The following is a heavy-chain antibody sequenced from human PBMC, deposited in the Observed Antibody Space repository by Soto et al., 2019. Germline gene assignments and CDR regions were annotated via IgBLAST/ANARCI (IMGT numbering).Heavy chain of an antibody. CDR1: GFTFSSYW. CDR2: INSDGSRI. CDR3: CGLPY. D-gene: IGHD2-21*01. Sequence: EVQLVESGGGLVQPGGSLRLSCAASGFTFSSYWMHWVRQATGKGLVWVSRINSDGSRIDYADSVKGRFAISRDNAKNTLYLQMNSLRAEDTAVYYCCGLPYWGQGTLVTVSS. V-gene: IGHV3-74*01. J-gene: IGHJ4*02.